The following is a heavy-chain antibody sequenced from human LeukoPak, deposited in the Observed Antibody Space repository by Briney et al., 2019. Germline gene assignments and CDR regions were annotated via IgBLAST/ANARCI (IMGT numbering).Heavy chain of an antibody. CDR3: ARGGSSRLAQFDY. Sequence: GASVKVSCKASGYSSTGNHLHWVRQAPGQGLEWMGWINPNSGGTNSAQKFQGRVTMTWDTSISTAYMELNSLRSDDTAVYYCARGGSSRLAQFDYWGQGTLVTVSS. D-gene: IGHD6-13*01. J-gene: IGHJ4*02. CDR2: INPNSGGT. V-gene: IGHV1-2*02. CDR1: GYSSTGNH.